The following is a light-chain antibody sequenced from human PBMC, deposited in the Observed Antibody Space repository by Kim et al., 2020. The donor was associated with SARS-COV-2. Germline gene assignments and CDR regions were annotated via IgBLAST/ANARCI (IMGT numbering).Light chain of an antibody. J-gene: IGKJ2*01. CDR3: QQSYGTLEYT. Sequence: ASVGDRVTLTCRASQTISNSLNWYQQSVGKAPNLLIYGASNLPSGVSSRFTGRGSGTVFTLTITGVQREDFATYYCQQSYGTLEYTFGQGPKLEI. CDR1: QTISNS. CDR2: GAS. V-gene: IGKV1-39*01.